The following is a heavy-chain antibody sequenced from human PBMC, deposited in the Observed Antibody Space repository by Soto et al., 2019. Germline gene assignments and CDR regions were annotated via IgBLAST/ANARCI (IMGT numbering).Heavy chain of an antibody. CDR2: IRSKAYGGTT. CDR3: TRECAPNSSSWYCYGWFDP. CDR1: GFTFGDYA. Sequence: EVQLVESGGGLVQPGRSLRLSCTASGFTFGDYAMSWFRQAPGKGLEWVGFIRSKAYGGTTEYAASVKGRFTISRDDSKSIAYLQMNSLKTEDTAVYYCTRECAPNSSSWYCYGWFDPWGQGTLVTVSS. J-gene: IGHJ5*02. D-gene: IGHD6-13*01. V-gene: IGHV3-49*03.